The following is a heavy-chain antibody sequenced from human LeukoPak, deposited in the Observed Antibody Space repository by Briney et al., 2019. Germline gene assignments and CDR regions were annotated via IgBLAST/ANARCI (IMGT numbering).Heavy chain of an antibody. CDR1: GYTFTSYA. CDR3: ARDLGSGYYYYYYMDV. Sequence: ASVKVSCKASGYTFTSYAMNWVRQAPGQGLEWMGWINTNTGNPTYAQGFTGRFVFSLDTSVSTAYLQISSLKAEDTAVYYCARDLGSGYYYYYYMDVWGKGTTVTVSS. J-gene: IGHJ6*03. D-gene: IGHD3-10*01. CDR2: INTNTGNP. V-gene: IGHV7-4-1*02.